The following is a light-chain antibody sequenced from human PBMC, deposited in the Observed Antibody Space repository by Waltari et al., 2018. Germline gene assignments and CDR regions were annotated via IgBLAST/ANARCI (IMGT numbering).Light chain of an antibody. V-gene: IGLV1-47*01. Sequence: QSVLTQSPSASGTPGQRVTIPCSGRSSNIGANYVYWYQQFPGTAPRLLIYRSYQRPSGVPDRFSGSKSGTSASLAISGLRSEDEADYYCATWDDSLNAWVFGGGTRLTAL. CDR1: SSNIGANY. CDR2: RSY. CDR3: ATWDDSLNAWV. J-gene: IGLJ3*02.